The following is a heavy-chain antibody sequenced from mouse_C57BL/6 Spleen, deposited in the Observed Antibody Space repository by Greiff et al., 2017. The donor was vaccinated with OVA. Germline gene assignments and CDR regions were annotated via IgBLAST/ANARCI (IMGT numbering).Heavy chain of an antibody. CDR3: ARAYDYDSWYFDV. V-gene: IGHV5-17*01. CDR2: ISSGSSTI. CDR1: GFTFSDYG. Sequence: EVQGVESGGGLVKPGGSLKLSCAASGFTFSDYGMHWVRQAPEKGLEWVAYISSGSSTIYYADTVKGRVTISRDNAKNTLVLQMTSLRSEDTAMYYCARAYDYDSWYFDVWGTGTTVTVSS. D-gene: IGHD2-4*01. J-gene: IGHJ1*03.